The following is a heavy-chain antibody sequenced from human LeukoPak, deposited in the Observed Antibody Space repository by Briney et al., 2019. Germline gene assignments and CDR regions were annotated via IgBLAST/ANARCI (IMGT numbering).Heavy chain of an antibody. CDR3: ANSDYGEAFDI. CDR2: ISSSGGTI. V-gene: IGHV3-48*03. J-gene: IGHJ3*02. Sequence: PGGSLRLSCAAPGFTFSSYEMNWVRQAPGKGLEWVSYISSSGGTIYYADSVKGRFTISRDNAKNSLYLQMNSLRAEDTAVYYCANSDYGEAFDIWGQGTMVTVSS. D-gene: IGHD4-17*01. CDR1: GFTFSSYE.